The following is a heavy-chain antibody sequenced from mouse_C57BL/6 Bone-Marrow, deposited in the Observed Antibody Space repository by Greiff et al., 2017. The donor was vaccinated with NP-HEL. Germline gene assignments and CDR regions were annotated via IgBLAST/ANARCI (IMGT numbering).Heavy chain of an antibody. CDR3: ARGRLSFAY. J-gene: IGHJ3*01. Sequence: VQLVESGAELARPGASVKMSCKASGYTFTSYTMHWVKQRPGQGLEWIGYINPSSGYTKYNQKFKDKATLTADKSSSTAYMQLSSLTSEDSAVYYCARGRLSFAYWGQGTLVTVSA. CDR1: GYTFTSYT. V-gene: IGHV1-4*01. CDR2: INPSSGYT.